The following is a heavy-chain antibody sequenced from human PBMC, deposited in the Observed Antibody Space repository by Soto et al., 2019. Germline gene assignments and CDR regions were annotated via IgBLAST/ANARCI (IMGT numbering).Heavy chain of an antibody. CDR1: GFTFRSYV. J-gene: IGHJ4*02. D-gene: IGHD3-10*01. CDR2: ISGSGTNT. Sequence: EVQLLESGGGLVQPGGSLRLSCAASGFTFRSYVMTWVRQAPGKGLEWLSTISGSGTNTYYADSVRGRFAISRDNSKDTLYLQMDSLGAEDTALYYCVKMAWLGDLPGHDFWGQGTLVTVFS. V-gene: IGHV3-23*01. CDR3: VKMAWLGDLPGHDF.